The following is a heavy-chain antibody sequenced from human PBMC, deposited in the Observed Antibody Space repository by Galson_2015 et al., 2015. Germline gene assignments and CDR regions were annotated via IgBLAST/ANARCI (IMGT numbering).Heavy chain of an antibody. CDR3: ARDFLDCYDFWSGYPLGDYYYGMDV. CDR2: TYYRSKWYN. D-gene: IGHD3-3*01. J-gene: IGHJ6*02. Sequence: CAISGDSVSSNSAAWNWIRQSPSRGLEWLGRTYYRSKWYNDYAVSVKSRITINPDTSKNQFSLQLNSVTPEDTAVYYCARDFLDCYDFWSGYPLGDYYYGMDVWGQGTTVTVSS. V-gene: IGHV6-1*01. CDR1: GDSVSSNSAA.